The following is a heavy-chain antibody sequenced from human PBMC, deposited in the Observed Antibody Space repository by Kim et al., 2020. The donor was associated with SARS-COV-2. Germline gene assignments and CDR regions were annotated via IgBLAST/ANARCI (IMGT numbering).Heavy chain of an antibody. CDR1: GYTFTSYW. J-gene: IGHJ4*02. D-gene: IGHD2-15*01. CDR2: IDPSDSYT. CDR3: ARPDTYCIGRNCYPDY. V-gene: IGHV5-10-1*01. Sequence: GESLKISCKGSGYTFTSYWISWVRQMPGKGLEWMGRIDPSDSYTKYSPSFQGHVTISADKSISTAYLQWSSLKASDTAMYYCARPDTYCIGRNCYPDYWGQGTLVTVSS.